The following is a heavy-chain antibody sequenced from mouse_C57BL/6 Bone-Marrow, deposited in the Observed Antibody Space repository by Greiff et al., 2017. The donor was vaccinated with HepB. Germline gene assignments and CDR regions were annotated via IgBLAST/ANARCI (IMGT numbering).Heavy chain of an antibody. CDR3: ARRYYYGSTHWYFDV. D-gene: IGHD1-1*01. Sequence: QVQLQQPGAELVRPGSSVKLSCKASGYTFTSYWMHWVKQRPIQGLEWIGNIDPSDSETHYNQKFKDKATLTVDKSSSTAYMQLSILTSEDSAVYYCARRYYYGSTHWYFDVWGTGTTVTVSS. V-gene: IGHV1-52*01. CDR1: GYTFTSYW. J-gene: IGHJ1*03. CDR2: IDPSDSET.